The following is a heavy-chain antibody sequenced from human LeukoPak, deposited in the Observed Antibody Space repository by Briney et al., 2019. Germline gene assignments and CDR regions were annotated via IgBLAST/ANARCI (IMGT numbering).Heavy chain of an antibody. Sequence: PGGSLRLSCAASGFTFSCYWMSWVRQAPGKWLEWVANIKQDGSEKYYVDSVKGRFTISRDNAKNSLYLQMNSLRAEDTAVYYCARASVLLWFGESFYNDYWWQGTLVTVSS. J-gene: IGHJ4*02. CDR2: IKQDGSEK. CDR1: GFTFSCYW. D-gene: IGHD3-10*01. CDR3: ARASVLLWFGESFYNDY. V-gene: IGHV3-7*01.